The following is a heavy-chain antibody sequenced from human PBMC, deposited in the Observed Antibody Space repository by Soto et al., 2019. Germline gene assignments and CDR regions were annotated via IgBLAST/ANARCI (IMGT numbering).Heavy chain of an antibody. CDR3: AKDMGFGERGNLDY. D-gene: IGHD3-10*01. Sequence: EVQLLESGGGLVQPGGSLRLSCAASGFTFSSYAMSWVRQAPGKGLKWVSAISGSGGSTYYADSVKGRFTISRDNSKNTLYLQMNSLRAEDTAVYYCAKDMGFGERGNLDYWGQGTLVTVSS. J-gene: IGHJ4*02. CDR2: ISGSGGST. V-gene: IGHV3-23*01. CDR1: GFTFSSYA.